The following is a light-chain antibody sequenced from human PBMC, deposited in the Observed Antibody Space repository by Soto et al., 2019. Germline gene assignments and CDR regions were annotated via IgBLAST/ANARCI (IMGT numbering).Light chain of an antibody. V-gene: IGKV3-11*01. CDR2: DAS. CDR3: QQRSTWPLT. CDR1: QSISTY. Sequence: ETLLTQSPSTLSLSPGERATLSCRASQSISTYLAWYQHKPGQDPRILIYDASTRATGIPARFSGSGSGTDFTLTIRSIEPEEFAVYYCQQRSTWPLTFGGGTKVDIK. J-gene: IGKJ4*01.